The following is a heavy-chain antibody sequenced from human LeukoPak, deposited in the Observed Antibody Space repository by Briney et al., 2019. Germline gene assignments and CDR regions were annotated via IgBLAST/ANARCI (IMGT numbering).Heavy chain of an antibody. CDR3: ARILTWSGSPCPDY. V-gene: IGHV4-59*01. CDR1: GGSISSYY. CDR2: IYYSGST. J-gene: IGHJ4*02. D-gene: IGHD3-3*01. Sequence: PSETLSLTCTVSGGSISSYYWSWIRQPPGKGLEWIGYIYYSGSTNYNPSLKSRVTISVDTSKNQFSLKLSSVTAADTAVYYCARILTWSGSPCPDYWGQGTLVTVSS.